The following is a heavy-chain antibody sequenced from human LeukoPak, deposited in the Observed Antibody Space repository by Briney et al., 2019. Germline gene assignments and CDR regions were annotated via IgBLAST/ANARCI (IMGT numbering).Heavy chain of an antibody. Sequence: GGSLRLSCSASGFTFDDYGMSWVRHAPGKGLEWVSGINWSGGSTGYADSLKGRFTISRDNAKNSLYLQMHTLRAEDTALYYCAKDNDGYNGGFDYWGQGTLVTVSS. CDR2: INWSGGST. J-gene: IGHJ4*02. D-gene: IGHD5-24*01. CDR3: AKDNDGYNGGFDY. V-gene: IGHV3-20*04. CDR1: GFTFDDYG.